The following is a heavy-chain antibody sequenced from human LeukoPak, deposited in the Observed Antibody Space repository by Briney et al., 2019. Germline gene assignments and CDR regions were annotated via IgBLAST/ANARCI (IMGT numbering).Heavy chain of an antibody. CDR2: AYYRSKWYI. Sequence: SQTLPLTYAISGDSVSGSPAVWNWIRQSPARGLEWLGRAYYRSKWYIDYAESVKGRIVITPDTSKNQFSLQLNSVTPEDTAVYYCARGAVRGGTNFDYWGQGTLVTVSS. D-gene: IGHD3-10*01. J-gene: IGHJ4*02. V-gene: IGHV6-1*01. CDR3: ARGAVRGGTNFDY. CDR1: GDSVSGSPAV.